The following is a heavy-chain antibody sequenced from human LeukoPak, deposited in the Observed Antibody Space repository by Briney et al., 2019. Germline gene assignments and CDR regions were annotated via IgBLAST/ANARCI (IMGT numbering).Heavy chain of an antibody. J-gene: IGHJ4*02. CDR1: GFTFSAYG. V-gene: IGHV3-30*02. D-gene: IGHD3-16*01. CDR3: ARWGARDIWYFAY. CDR2: VRYDGRDK. Sequence: GGSLRLSCEVSGFTFSAYGIHWVRQSPGKGLEWVAFVRYDGRDKFYADSVKGRFIVSKDNSRTTLQLQMNSLRSEDTAVYFCARWGARDIWYFAYWGQGIRVTVSS.